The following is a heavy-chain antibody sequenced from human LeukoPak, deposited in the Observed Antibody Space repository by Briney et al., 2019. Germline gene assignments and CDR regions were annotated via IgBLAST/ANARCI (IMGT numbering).Heavy chain of an antibody. CDR2: IYYSGST. CDR1: GGSISSSSYY. V-gene: IGHV4-39*07. CDR3: ARLIIAAAGMGSDY. D-gene: IGHD6-13*01. J-gene: IGHJ4*02. Sequence: SETLSLTCTVSGGSISSSSYYWGCIRQPPGKGLEWIGSIYYSGSTYYNPSLKSRVTISVDTSKNQFSLKLSSVTAADTAVYYCARLIIAAAGMGSDYWGQGTLVTVSS.